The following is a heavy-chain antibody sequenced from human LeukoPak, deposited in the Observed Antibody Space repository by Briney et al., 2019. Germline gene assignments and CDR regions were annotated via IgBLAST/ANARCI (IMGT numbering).Heavy chain of an antibody. J-gene: IGHJ4*02. CDR3: ARVSPEEGYNSDY. CDR1: GYTFTSYD. D-gene: IGHD5-24*01. CDR2: MNPNSGNT. V-gene: IGHV1-8*01. Sequence: ASVKVSCKASGYTFTSYDINWVRQATGQGLEWMGWMNPNSGNTGYAQKFQGRVTMTRNTSISTAYMELSSLRSEDTAVYYCARVSPEEGYNSDYWGQGTLVTVSS.